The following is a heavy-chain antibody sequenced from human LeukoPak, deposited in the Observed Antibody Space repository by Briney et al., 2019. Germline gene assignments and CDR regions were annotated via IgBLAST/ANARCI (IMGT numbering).Heavy chain of an antibody. CDR3: AKDPKYYYDSSGYYYGPDAFDI. Sequence: GGSLRLSCATFGFTFSNYAMNWVRQAPGKGLEWVSGISASGDSPYYADSVKGRFTISRDNSKNTLYLQMNSLRAEDTAVYYCAKDPKYYYDSSGYYYGPDAFDIWGQGTMVTVSS. J-gene: IGHJ3*02. D-gene: IGHD3-22*01. V-gene: IGHV3-23*01. CDR2: ISASGDSP. CDR1: GFTFSNYA.